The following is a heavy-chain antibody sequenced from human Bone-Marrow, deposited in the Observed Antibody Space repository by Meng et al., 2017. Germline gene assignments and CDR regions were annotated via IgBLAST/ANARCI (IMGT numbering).Heavy chain of an antibody. CDR1: GLSFTDAW. J-gene: IGHJ4*02. CDR2: IKRNSDGGTI. D-gene: IGHD6-13*01. Sequence: EVPLVGSGGGLVKPGGSLRLSCVASGLSFTDAWMSWVRQAPGKGLEWVGRIKRNSDGGTIDYAAPVKGRFTISRDDSKNTLYLQMDSLITEDTAVYFCATGAAAADHWGQGTLVTVSS. V-gene: IGHV3-15*01. CDR3: ATGAAAADH.